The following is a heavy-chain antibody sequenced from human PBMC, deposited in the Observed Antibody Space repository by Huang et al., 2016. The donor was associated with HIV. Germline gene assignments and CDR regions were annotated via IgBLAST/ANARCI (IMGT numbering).Heavy chain of an antibody. Sequence: EVHLVQSGAEVKEPGESLKISCQASGSNFDSYWIGWVRQMPGKGLEWMGVIYPGDSDPRYDPSFQGQVTISADQSINTAYLQWSSLKASDTAIYFCARQGLWLPPTDPFDYWGQGTPVTVSA. D-gene: IGHD3-10*01. V-gene: IGHV5-51*01. CDR3: ARQGLWLPPTDPFDY. CDR1: GSNFDSYW. J-gene: IGHJ4*02. CDR2: IYPGDSDP.